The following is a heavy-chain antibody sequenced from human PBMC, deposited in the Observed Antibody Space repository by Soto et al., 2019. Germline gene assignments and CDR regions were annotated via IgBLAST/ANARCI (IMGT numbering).Heavy chain of an antibody. CDR1: GFTFSSYA. CDR2: ISGSGGST. D-gene: IGHD6-19*01. V-gene: IGHV3-23*01. J-gene: IGHJ4*02. CDR3: AKDALLSPPGAGTGPPFDY. Sequence: PGGSLRLSCAASGFTFSSYAMSWVRQAPGKGLEWVSAISGSGGSTYYADSAKGRFTISRDNSKNTLYLQMNSLRAEDTAVYYCAKDALLSPPGAGTGPPFDYWGQGTLVTVSS.